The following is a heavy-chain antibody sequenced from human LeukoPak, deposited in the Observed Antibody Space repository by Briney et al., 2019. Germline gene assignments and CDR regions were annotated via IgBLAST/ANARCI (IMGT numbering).Heavy chain of an antibody. Sequence: GRSLRLYCGASGYAFSSYWMNWVRQARGKGLVWVSGMNNHGSGINYSDYVKGRFTITRDNAENMLYLQMNSLRAEDTSVYYCARDGHCINGVCYTDFDYWGQGALVPVSS. J-gene: IGHJ4*02. CDR2: MNNHGSGI. CDR1: GYAFSSYW. V-gene: IGHV3-74*01. CDR3: ARDGHCINGVCYTDFDY. D-gene: IGHD2-8*01.